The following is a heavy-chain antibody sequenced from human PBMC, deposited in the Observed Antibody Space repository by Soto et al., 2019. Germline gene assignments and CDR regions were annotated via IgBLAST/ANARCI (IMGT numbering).Heavy chain of an antibody. CDR1: GFTIRSYA. CDR2: ISDRGGTT. CDR3: AKDKAGTTSFDY. V-gene: IGHV3-23*01. D-gene: IGHD1-1*01. Sequence: LRLSCAVSGFTIRSYAMSWVRQAPGKGLEWVSAISDRGGTTHYADSVKGRFTISRDTAKNTLHLQMNTLRVEDTAVYYCAKDKAGTTSFDYWGRGTLVTVSS. J-gene: IGHJ4*02.